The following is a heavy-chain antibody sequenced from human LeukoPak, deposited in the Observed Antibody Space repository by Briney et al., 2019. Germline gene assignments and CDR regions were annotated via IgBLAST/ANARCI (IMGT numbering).Heavy chain of an antibody. Sequence: SETLSRTCAVSGYSISSGYYWGWIRQPPGKWLEWIGEINHSGSTNYNTSINSRVTILVDASKNQFSLKLSSVTVEDTAVYYCARDCSSTSCFLDYWSQGTLVTVSS. D-gene: IGHD2-2*01. J-gene: IGHJ4*02. CDR2: INHSGST. CDR3: ARDCSSTSCFLDY. CDR1: GYSISSGYY. V-gene: IGHV4-38-2*02.